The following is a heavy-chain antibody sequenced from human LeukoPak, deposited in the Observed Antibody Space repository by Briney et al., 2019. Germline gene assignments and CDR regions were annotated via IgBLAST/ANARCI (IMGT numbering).Heavy chain of an antibody. J-gene: IGHJ4*02. Sequence: GGTLRLSCAASGFTFSSYAMSWVRQAPGKGLEWVSTISESGGSTYYADSLKGRFTISRDNAKNSLYLQMNSLRAEDTAVYYCASANAYFDWLRDWGQGTLVTVSS. D-gene: IGHD3-9*01. CDR2: ISESGGST. V-gene: IGHV3-23*01. CDR1: GFTFSSYA. CDR3: ASANAYFDWLRD.